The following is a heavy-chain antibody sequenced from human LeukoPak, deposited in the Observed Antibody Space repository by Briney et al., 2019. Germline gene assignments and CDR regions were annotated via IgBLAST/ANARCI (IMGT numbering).Heavy chain of an antibody. CDR3: ARPQYSSGWLPSTEYFHH. D-gene: IGHD6-19*01. CDR2: ISSSSSTI. J-gene: IGHJ1*01. Sequence: GGSLRLSCAASGFTFSSYSMNWVRQAPGKGLEWVSYISSSSSTIYYADSVKGRFTISRDNAKNSLYLQMNSLRAEDAAVYYCARPQYSSGWLPSTEYFHHWGQGTLVTVSS. CDR1: GFTFSSYS. V-gene: IGHV3-48*01.